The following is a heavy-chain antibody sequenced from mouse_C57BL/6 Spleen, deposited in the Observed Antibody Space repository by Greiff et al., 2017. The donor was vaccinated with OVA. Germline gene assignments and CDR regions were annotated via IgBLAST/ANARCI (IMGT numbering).Heavy chain of an antibody. J-gene: IGHJ4*01. Sequence: QVQLQQSGAELARPGASVKLSCKASGYTFTSYGISWVKQRTGQGLEWIGEIYPRSGNTYYNEKFKGKATLTADKSSSTAYMELRSLTSEDSAVYFCARSDNLYAMDYWGQGTSVTVSS. CDR1: GYTFTSYG. CDR3: ARSDNLYAMDY. V-gene: IGHV1-81*01. D-gene: IGHD1-3*01. CDR2: IYPRSGNT.